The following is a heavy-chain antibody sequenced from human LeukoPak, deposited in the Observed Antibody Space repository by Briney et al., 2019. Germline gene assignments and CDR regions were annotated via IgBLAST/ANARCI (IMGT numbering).Heavy chain of an antibody. V-gene: IGHV3-23*01. J-gene: IGHJ4*02. CDR3: AKATRPFTIFGVVIGGY. D-gene: IGHD3-3*01. Sequence: PGGSLRLSCAASGFTFSSYAMSWVRQAPGKGLEWVSAISGSGGSTYYADSVKGRFTISRDNSKNTLYLQMNSLRAEDTAVYYCAKATRPFTIFGVVIGGYWGEGALVTVSS. CDR1: GFTFSSYA. CDR2: ISGSGGST.